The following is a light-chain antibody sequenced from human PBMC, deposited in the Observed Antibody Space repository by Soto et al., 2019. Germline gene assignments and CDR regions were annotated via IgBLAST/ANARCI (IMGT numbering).Light chain of an antibody. CDR3: QQLSSYPLT. CDR2: AAS. Sequence: DIHLTQSPAFLSASVGDRVTITCRASQGISTYLAWYQQKPGKSPHLLIDAASTLQSGVPSRFTGSGSGTEFTRTIRSLQPEDFTISYCQQLSSYPLTFGPETKEDV. V-gene: IGKV1-9*01. CDR1: QGISTY. J-gene: IGKJ3*01.